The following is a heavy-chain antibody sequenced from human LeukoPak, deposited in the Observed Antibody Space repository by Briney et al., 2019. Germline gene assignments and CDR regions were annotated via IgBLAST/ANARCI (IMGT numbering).Heavy chain of an antibody. V-gene: IGHV2-5*02. CDR2: IYWDDNN. D-gene: IGHD7-27*01. Sequence: SGPPMVKPTQTLTLTCTFSGFSLSTSGVGVGWIRQPPGTALAWLALIYWDDNNRYSPSLKSRVTITKDTSKNQVVLTVTNMDPVDTATYYCAHSSWAPSAFDYWGQGTLVTVSS. CDR3: AHSSWAPSAFDY. CDR1: GFSLSTSGVG. J-gene: IGHJ4*02.